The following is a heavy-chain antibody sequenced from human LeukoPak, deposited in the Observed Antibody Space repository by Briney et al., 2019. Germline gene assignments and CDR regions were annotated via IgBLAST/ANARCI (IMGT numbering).Heavy chain of an antibody. CDR3: ARDQDDILTGYANRYFDL. V-gene: IGHV4-61*01. D-gene: IGHD3-9*01. CDR1: GDSVSSNSAG. J-gene: IGHJ2*01. Sequence: SQTLSLTCAISGDSVSSNSAGWNWIRQPPGKGLEWIGYIYYSGSTNYNPSLKSRVTISVDTSKNQFSLKLSSVTAADTAVYYCARDQDDILTGYANRYFDLWGRGTLVTVSS. CDR2: IYYSGST.